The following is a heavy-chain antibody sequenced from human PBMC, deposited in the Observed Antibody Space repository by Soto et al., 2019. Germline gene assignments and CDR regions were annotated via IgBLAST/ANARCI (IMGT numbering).Heavy chain of an antibody. CDR1: GVSISSYY. V-gene: IGHV4-59*08. CDR3: ARRYSSSFDY. CDR2: IYYSGST. D-gene: IGHD6-13*01. Sequence: PSDTLSLTCTVSGVSISSYYWSWIRQPPGKGLEWIGYIYYSGSTNYNPSLKSRVTISVDTSKNQFSLKLSSVTAADTAVYYCARRYSSSFDYWGQGTLVTVSS. J-gene: IGHJ4*02.